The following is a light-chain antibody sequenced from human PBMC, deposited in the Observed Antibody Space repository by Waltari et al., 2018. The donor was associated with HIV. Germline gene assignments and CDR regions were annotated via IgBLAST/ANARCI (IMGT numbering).Light chain of an antibody. Sequence: QSVLTQPPSVSAAPGQKVTISCSGSSSNIGNNYVSWYQQLPGTAPKLLIYDKNERPSGIPDRFSGSKSGTSATLGITGLQTGDETDYYCGTWDTNLSARVFGGGTKLTVL. J-gene: IGLJ3*02. V-gene: IGLV1-51*01. CDR2: DKN. CDR1: SSNIGNNY. CDR3: GTWDTNLSARV.